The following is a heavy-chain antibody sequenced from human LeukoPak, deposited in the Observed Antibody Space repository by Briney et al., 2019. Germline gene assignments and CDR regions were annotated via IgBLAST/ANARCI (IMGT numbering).Heavy chain of an antibody. CDR3: ARGSGGNPDY. CDR1: GFIFNNYG. V-gene: IGHV3-66*02. D-gene: IGHD4-23*01. Sequence: GGSLRLSCAASGFIFNNYGLIWVRQAPGKGLEWVSVIYSGGSTYYADSVKGRFTISRDNSKNTLYLQMNSLRAEDTAVYYCARGSGGNPDYWGQGTLVTVSS. CDR2: IYSGGST. J-gene: IGHJ4*02.